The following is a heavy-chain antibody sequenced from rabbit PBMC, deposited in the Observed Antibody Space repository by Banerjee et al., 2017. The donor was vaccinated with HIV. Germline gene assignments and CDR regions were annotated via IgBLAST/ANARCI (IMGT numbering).Heavy chain of an antibody. D-gene: IGHD8-1*01. V-gene: IGHV1S45*01. CDR1: GFSFSSSYW. CDR2: IDPVFGST. J-gene: IGHJ4*01. CDR3: VRGAGSSYYKAYFNL. Sequence: QEQLVESGGGLVQPEGSLTLTCTASGFSFSSSYWICWVRQAPGKGLEWIGYIDPVFGSTYYASWVNGRFTISSHNAQNTLYLQLNSLTAADTATYFCVRGAGSSYYKAYFNLWGPGTLVTVS.